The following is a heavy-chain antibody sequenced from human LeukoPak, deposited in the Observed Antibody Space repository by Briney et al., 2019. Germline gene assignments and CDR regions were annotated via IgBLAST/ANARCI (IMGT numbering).Heavy chain of an antibody. D-gene: IGHD4-17*01. CDR1: GFTFSSYD. J-gene: IGHJ4*02. Sequence: GGSLRLSCAASGFTFSSYDMSWVRQAPGKGPEWVSIISSGSSAIFSADALKGRFTISRDDAKNLLYLDMNSPRAEDTAVYYCARGHTAVTRHFDFWGQGTLVTVSS. CDR3: ARGHTAVTRHFDF. V-gene: IGHV3-21*01. CDR2: ISSGSSAI.